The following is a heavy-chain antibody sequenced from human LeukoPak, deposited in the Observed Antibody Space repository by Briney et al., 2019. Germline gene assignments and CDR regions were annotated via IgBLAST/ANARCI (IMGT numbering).Heavy chain of an antibody. CDR1: GGTFSSYA. Sequence: EASVKVSCKASGGTFSSYAISWVRQAPGQGLEWMGGIIPIFGTANYAQKFQGRVTITADESTSTAYMELNSLRSEDTAVYYCARDRYYYDSSGYYYYYYYGMDVWGQGTTVTVSS. CDR2: IIPIFGTA. V-gene: IGHV1-69*13. D-gene: IGHD3-22*01. J-gene: IGHJ6*02. CDR3: ARDRYYYDSSGYYYYYYYGMDV.